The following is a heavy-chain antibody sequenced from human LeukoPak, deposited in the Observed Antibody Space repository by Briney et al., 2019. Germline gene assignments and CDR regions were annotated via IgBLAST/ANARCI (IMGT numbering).Heavy chain of an antibody. V-gene: IGHV1-18*01. Sequence: ASVKVSCKASGYTFTSYGISWVRQAPGQGLEWMGWISAYNGNTNYARKLQGRVTMTTDTFTSTAYMELRSLRSDDTAVYYCTRDPPPRLERRYYFDYWGQGTLVTVSS. D-gene: IGHD1-1*01. CDR1: GYTFTSYG. J-gene: IGHJ4*02. CDR2: ISAYNGNT. CDR3: TRDPPPRLERRYYFDY.